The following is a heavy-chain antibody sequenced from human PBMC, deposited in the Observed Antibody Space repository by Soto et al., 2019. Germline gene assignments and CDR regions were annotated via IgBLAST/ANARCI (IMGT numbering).Heavy chain of an antibody. V-gene: IGHV3-33*01. D-gene: IGHD2-21*01. CDR1: GFTFSNYG. Sequence: QVQLVESGGGVVQPGGSLRLSCAASGFTFSNYGMHWVRQAPGKGLEWVAVIWYDGNNKYYAASVKGRFTISRDNSNNPLYGQMTSVRAEDTAVYYWARGLHSLFDYWGQGTLVTVSS. CDR2: IWYDGNNK. CDR3: ARGLHSLFDY. J-gene: IGHJ4*02.